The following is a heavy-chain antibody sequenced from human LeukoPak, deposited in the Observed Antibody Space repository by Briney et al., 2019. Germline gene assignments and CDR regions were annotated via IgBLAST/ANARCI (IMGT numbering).Heavy chain of an antibody. D-gene: IGHD6-13*01. CDR1: GGSFSGYY. V-gene: IGHV4-34*01. CDR3: ARGLAAAGGFDY. Sequence: PSETLSLTCAVYGGSFSGYYWSWIRQPPGKGLEWIGEINHSGSTNYNPSLKSRVTISVDTSKNQFSLKLSSVTAADTAVYYCARGLAAAGGFDYWGQGTLVTVSS. CDR2: INHSGST. J-gene: IGHJ4*02.